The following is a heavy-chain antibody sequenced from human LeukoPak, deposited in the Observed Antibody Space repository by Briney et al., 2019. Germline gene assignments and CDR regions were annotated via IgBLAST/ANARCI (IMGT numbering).Heavy chain of an antibody. Sequence: GGSLRLSCAASGFTFSSYAMSWVRQAPGKGLEWVSAISGSGGSTSYAQKFQGRVTMTRDMSTSTVYMELSSLRSEDTAVYYCARDGGGLDPWGQGTLVTVSS. CDR1: GFTFSSYA. V-gene: IGHV3-23*01. CDR3: ARDGGGLDP. CDR2: ISGSGGST. J-gene: IGHJ5*02. D-gene: IGHD3-16*01.